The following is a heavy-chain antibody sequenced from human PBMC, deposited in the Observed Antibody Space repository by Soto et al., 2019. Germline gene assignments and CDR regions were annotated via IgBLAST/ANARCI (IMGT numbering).Heavy chain of an antibody. V-gene: IGHV1-45*02. J-gene: IGHJ4*02. CDR2: ITPFSGDV. CDR3: ASGGAGSGPFTWELPDH. D-gene: IGHD3-16*01. CDR1: GNTFTYRY. Sequence: GASVKVSCKALGNTFTYRYLHWVRQAPGQALEWMGWITPFSGDVHYAQRFQERVTITRDRSINTAFIQMSSLRSEDTVIFFCASGGAGSGPFTWELPDHWGQGTLVTVSS.